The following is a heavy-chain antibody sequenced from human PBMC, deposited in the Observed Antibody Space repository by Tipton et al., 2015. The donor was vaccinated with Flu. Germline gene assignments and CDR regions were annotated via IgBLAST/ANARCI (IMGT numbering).Heavy chain of an antibody. D-gene: IGHD3-10*01. V-gene: IGHV3-23*01. CDR2: ISGSGGST. J-gene: IGHJ4*02. CDR3: SKGSRSATYYYGSGSANYFDY. CDR1: GFTFSSFA. Sequence: SLRLSCAASGFTFSSFAMTWVRQAPGKGLEWVSGISGSGGSTGYAVSVKGRFIVSRDNSKNTLYLQMNSLRAEDTAVYYCSKGSRSATYYYGSGSANYFDYWGQGILVTVSS.